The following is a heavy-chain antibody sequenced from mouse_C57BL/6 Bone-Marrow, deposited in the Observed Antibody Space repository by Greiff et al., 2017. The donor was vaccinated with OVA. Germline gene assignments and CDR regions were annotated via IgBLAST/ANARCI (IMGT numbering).Heavy chain of an antibody. CDR1: GYTFTEYT. CDR3: ARHAYYGNAMDY. Sequence: QVHVKQSGAELVKPGASVKLSCKASGYTFTEYTIHWVKQRSGQGLEWIGWFYPGSGSIKYNEKFKDKATLTADKSSSTVYMELSRLTSEDSAVYFCARHAYYGNAMDYWGQGTSVTVSS. CDR2: FYPGSGSI. J-gene: IGHJ4*01. V-gene: IGHV1-62-2*01. D-gene: IGHD2-10*01.